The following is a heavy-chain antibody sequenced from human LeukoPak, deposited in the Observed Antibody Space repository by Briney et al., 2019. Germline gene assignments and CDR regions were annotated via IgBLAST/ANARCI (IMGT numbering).Heavy chain of an antibody. D-gene: IGHD6-19*01. V-gene: IGHV3-21*01. J-gene: IGHJ3*02. CDR1: GFTFSSYS. Sequence: GGSLRLSCAASGFTFSSYSMNWVRQAPGKGLEWVSSISSSSSYIYYADSVKGRFTISRDNAKNSLYLQMNSLRAEDTAVYYCARDTDSSGGGALDIWGQGTMVTVSS. CDR2: ISSSSSYI. CDR3: ARDTDSSGGGALDI.